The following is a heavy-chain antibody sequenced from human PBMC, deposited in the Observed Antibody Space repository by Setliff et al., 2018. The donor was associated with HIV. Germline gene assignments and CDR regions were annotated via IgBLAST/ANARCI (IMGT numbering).Heavy chain of an antibody. Sequence: PGESLKISCEGSGYSFTNYWIAWVRQMPGKGLEWMGIIYPGDSDARYSPSFQGQVTISVDKSISTAYLQWDSLKASDSGIYYCARAPRSPLRWRDNLLSSSSFFMDVWGKGTTVTVSS. V-gene: IGHV5-51*01. CDR3: ARAPRSPLRWRDNLLSSSSFFMDV. CDR1: GYSFTNYW. CDR2: IYPGDSDA. D-gene: IGHD2-21*01. J-gene: IGHJ6*03.